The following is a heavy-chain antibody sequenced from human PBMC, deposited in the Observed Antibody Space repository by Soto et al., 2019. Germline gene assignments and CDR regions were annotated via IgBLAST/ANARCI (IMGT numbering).Heavy chain of an antibody. CDR1: GFTFSRHS. D-gene: IGHD4-4*01. CDR3: ARTHYSKDYYYGMDV. J-gene: IGHJ6*02. CDR2: IYSGGST. Sequence: GGSLRLSCAASGFTFSRHSINWVRQAPGKGLEWISVIYSGGSTYYADSVKGRFTISRDNSKNTLYLQMNSLRAEDTAVYYCARTHYSKDYYYGMDVWGQGTTVTVSS. V-gene: IGHV3-53*05.